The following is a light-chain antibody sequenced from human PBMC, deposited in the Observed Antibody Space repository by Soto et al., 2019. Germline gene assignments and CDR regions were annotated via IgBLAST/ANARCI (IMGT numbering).Light chain of an antibody. CDR3: SSYTSSYTYV. J-gene: IGLJ1*01. Sequence: QSALTQPASVSGSPGQSITVSCTGSRNDVGNYNLVSWYQQSPGKAPKLLIYEDSKRPSGVSNRFSGSKSGDTASLTISGLQAEDEADYYCSSYTSSYTYVFGSGTKVTVL. V-gene: IGLV2-23*01. CDR1: RNDVGNYNL. CDR2: EDS.